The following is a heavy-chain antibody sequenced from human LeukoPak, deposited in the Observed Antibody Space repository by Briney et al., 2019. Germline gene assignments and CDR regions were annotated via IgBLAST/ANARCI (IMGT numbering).Heavy chain of an antibody. CDR2: IKQDGGEK. CDR3: ARDRHRSHYYDSSGDAFDI. D-gene: IGHD3-22*01. Sequence: AGGSLRLSCAVSGFTFSSYWMNWVRQAPGKGLEWVASIKQDGGEKSYVDSVKGRFTISRDNAKNSLYLQMSSLRAEDTAVYYCARDRHRSHYYDSSGDAFDIWGQGTMVTVSS. CDR1: GFTFSSYW. J-gene: IGHJ3*02. V-gene: IGHV3-7*01.